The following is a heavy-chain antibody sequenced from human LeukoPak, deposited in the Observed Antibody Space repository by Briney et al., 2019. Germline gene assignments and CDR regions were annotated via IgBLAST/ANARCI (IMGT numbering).Heavy chain of an antibody. Sequence: SETLSLTCTVSGGSISSINHYWGWIRQPPGKGLEWIGSIYYSGSTFYNPSLNSRVTVSVDTSKNQFSLKLSSVTAADTAVYYCARQGSGRSSDYWGQGTLVTVSS. D-gene: IGHD1-26*01. CDR2: IYYSGST. CDR3: ARQGSGRSSDY. V-gene: IGHV4-39*01. CDR1: GGSISSINHY. J-gene: IGHJ4*02.